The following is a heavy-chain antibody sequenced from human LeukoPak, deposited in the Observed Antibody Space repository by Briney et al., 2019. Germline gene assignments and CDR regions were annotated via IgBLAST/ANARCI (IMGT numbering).Heavy chain of an antibody. CDR3: ASSSPLTYYYDSSGSN. Sequence: GGSLRLSCAASGFTFSSYAMHWVRQAPGKGLEWVAVISYGGSNKYYADSVKGRFTISRDNSKNTLYLQMNSLRAEDTAVYYCASSSPLTYYYDSSGSNWGQGTLVTVSS. CDR1: GFTFSSYA. V-gene: IGHV3-30-3*01. J-gene: IGHJ4*02. CDR2: ISYGGSNK. D-gene: IGHD3-22*01.